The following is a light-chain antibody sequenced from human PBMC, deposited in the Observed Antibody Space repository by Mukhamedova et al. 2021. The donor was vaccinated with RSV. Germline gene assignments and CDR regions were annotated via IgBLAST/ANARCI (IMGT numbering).Light chain of an antibody. Sequence: QKPGQSPVLVIYQNSKRPSGFPERFSGSNSGNTATLTISGTQAMDEADYYCQAWDSSVSYVFGTGIK. J-gene: IGLJ1*01. CDR3: QAWDSSVSYV. V-gene: IGLV3-1*01. CDR2: QNS.